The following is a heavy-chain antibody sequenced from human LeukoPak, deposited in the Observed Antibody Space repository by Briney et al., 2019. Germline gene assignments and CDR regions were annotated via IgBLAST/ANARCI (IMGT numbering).Heavy chain of an antibody. CDR1: GFTVSINY. CDR2: ISWNSGSI. D-gene: IGHD5-18*01. J-gene: IGHJ3*02. Sequence: GGSLRLSCAATGFTVSINYMSWVRQAPGKGLEWVSGISWNSGSIGYADSVKGRFTISRDNAKNSLYLQMNSLRAEDTALYYCAKDTGYSYGPYAFDIWGQGTMVTVSS. V-gene: IGHV3-9*01. CDR3: AKDTGYSYGPYAFDI.